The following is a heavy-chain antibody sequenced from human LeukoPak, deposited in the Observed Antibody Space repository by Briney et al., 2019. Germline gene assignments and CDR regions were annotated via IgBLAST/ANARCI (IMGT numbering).Heavy chain of an antibody. J-gene: IGHJ4*02. CDR1: GGSISSYY. V-gene: IGHV4-59*08. Sequence: PSETLSLTCTVSGGSISSYYWSWIRQPPGKGLEWIGYIYYSGSTNYNPSLKSRVTISVDTSKNQFSLKLSSVTAADTAVYYCAGHGAYYDFWSGYDYFDYWGQGTLVTVSS. CDR2: IYYSGST. D-gene: IGHD3-3*01. CDR3: AGHGAYYDFWSGYDYFDY.